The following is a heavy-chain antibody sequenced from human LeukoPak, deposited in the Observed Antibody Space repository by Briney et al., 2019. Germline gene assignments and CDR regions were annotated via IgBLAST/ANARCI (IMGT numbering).Heavy chain of an antibody. D-gene: IGHD3-10*01. V-gene: IGHV4-34*01. Sequence: SETLSLTCAVYVGSFSGYYWGWIRQPPGKGLEWIGTIYYSGTTYYNPSLKSRVSISIDRSKNQFSLKLTSVTAADTAVYYCAREWIRVVLDSFDIWGQGTMVTVSS. CDR1: VGSFSGYY. J-gene: IGHJ3*02. CDR2: IYYSGTT. CDR3: AREWIRVVLDSFDI.